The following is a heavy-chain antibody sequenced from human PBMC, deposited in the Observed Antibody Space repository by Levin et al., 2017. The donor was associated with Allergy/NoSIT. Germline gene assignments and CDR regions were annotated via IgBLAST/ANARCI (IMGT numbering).Heavy chain of an antibody. Sequence: GGSLRLSCAASGFTFSSDSMSWVRQAPGKGLEWVSSISSSSSYIYYADSVKGRFTISRDNAKNSLYLQMNSLRAEDAAVYYCARGLNRDYANCCDPWGQGTLVTVSS. CDR2: ISSSSSYI. J-gene: IGHJ5*02. D-gene: IGHD4-17*01. CDR1: GFTFSSDS. CDR3: ARGLNRDYANCCDP. V-gene: IGHV3-21*01.